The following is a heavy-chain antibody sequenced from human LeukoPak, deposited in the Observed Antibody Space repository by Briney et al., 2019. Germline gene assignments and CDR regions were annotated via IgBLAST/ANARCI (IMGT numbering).Heavy chain of an antibody. V-gene: IGHV1-69*01. CDR1: GGTFSSYA. D-gene: IGHD2-2*02. CDR2: IIPIFGTA. Sequence: GSSVKVSCKASGGTFSSYAISWVRQAPGQGLEWMGGIIPIFGTANYAQKFQGRVTITADESTSTAYMELSSLRSEDTAVYYCARGYCSSTSCYMEDDPENWFDPWGQGTLVTVSS. J-gene: IGHJ5*02. CDR3: ARGYCSSTSCYMEDDPENWFDP.